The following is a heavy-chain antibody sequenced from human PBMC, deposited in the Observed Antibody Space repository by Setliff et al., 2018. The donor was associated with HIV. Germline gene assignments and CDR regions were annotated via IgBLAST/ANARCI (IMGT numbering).Heavy chain of an antibody. CDR2: IIPAFGTA. CDR3: ARHNEITYGGLLYDYFYYGMDV. V-gene: IGHV1-69*05. J-gene: IGHJ6*02. CDR1: GYTFSSYG. Sequence: SVKVSCKASGYTFSSYGISWVRQAPGRGLDWMGGIIPAFGTANYAQKFQDRVTITTDESTTTVFMELTGLRSEDTAVYYCARHNEITYGGLLYDYFYYGMDVWGQGTPVTVSS. D-gene: IGHD3-16*01.